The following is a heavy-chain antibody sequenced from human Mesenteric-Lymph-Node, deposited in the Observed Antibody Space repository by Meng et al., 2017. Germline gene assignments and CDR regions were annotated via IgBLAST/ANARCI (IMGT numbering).Heavy chain of an antibody. Sequence: GESLKISCAASGFTFSSYDMHWVRQATGKGLEWVSAIGTAGDTYYPGSVKGRFTISRENAKNSLYLQMNSLRAEDTAVYYCARDSISLTVTSPYYYYYYGMDVWGQGTTVTVSS. CDR2: IGTAGDT. V-gene: IGHV3-13*01. CDR1: GFTFSSYD. CDR3: ARDSISLTVTSPYYYYYYGMDV. J-gene: IGHJ6*02. D-gene: IGHD4-11*01.